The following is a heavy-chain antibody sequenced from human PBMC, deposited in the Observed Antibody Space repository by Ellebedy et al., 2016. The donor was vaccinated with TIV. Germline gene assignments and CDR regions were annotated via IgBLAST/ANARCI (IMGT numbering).Heavy chain of an antibody. V-gene: IGHV3-7*01. Sequence: GGSLRLSXAASGFTFSTYWMSWVRQAPGKGLEWVANVRQDENEIHYVGSVKGRFTISRDNTKNSLYLQMNSLRGDDTAVYFCAREIVGNWVDFDHWGQGTLVTVSS. CDR1: GFTFSTYW. CDR3: AREIVGNWVDFDH. J-gene: IGHJ4*02. CDR2: VRQDENEI. D-gene: IGHD1-26*01.